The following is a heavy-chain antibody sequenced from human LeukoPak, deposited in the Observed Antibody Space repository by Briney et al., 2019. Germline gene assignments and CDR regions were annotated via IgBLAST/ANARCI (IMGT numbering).Heavy chain of an antibody. Sequence: SETLSLTCAVYGGSFSGYYWSWIRQPPGKGLEWIGEINHSGSTNYNPSLKSRVTISVDTSKNQFSLKLSSVTAADTAVYYCARPRSYCSSTSCNPTDAFDIWGQGTMVTVSS. V-gene: IGHV4-34*01. J-gene: IGHJ3*02. CDR3: ARPRSYCSSTSCNPTDAFDI. D-gene: IGHD2-2*01. CDR1: GGSFSGYY. CDR2: INHSGST.